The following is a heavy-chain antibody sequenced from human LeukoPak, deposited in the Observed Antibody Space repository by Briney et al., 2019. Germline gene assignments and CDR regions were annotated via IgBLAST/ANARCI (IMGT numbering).Heavy chain of an antibody. J-gene: IGHJ5*02. V-gene: IGHV4-61*02. CDR2: IYTSGIT. Sequence: SETLSLXCTVSGGSISSSSYYWSWIRQPAGKGLEWIGRIYTSGITNYNPSLKSRVTMSVDTSKNQFSLKLSSVTAADTAVYYCARGTYGDYGIDWFDPWGQGTLVTVSS. CDR1: GGSISSSSYY. D-gene: IGHD4-17*01. CDR3: ARGTYGDYGIDWFDP.